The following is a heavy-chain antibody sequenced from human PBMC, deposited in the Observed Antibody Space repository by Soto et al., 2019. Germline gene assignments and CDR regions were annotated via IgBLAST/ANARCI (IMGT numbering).Heavy chain of an antibody. CDR3: ARELYGDFLAS. D-gene: IGHD4-17*01. V-gene: IGHV4-31*03. CDR2: TYYSGST. CDR1: GGSISSAGYY. J-gene: IGHJ4*02. Sequence: QVQLQESGPGLVKPSQTLTLTCTVSGGSISSAGYYWSWIRQHPGKGLEWIGNTYYSGSTSYNPSLKSRVTMSVDTSKNQFSLKLNSVTAADTAMYYCARELYGDFLASWGQGTLVAVSS.